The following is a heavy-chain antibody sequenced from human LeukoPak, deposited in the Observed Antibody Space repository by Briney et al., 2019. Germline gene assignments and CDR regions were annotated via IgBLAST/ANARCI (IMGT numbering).Heavy chain of an antibody. CDR1: GGTFSTFA. Sequence: GASVTVSSKASGGTFSTFAISWVRQAPGQGPEWMGRNIPILGITNYAQQFHGRVTITADKSTSTAYMELSSLRSEDTAMYYCAREMVRGVSFDYWGQGTAVTVSS. CDR3: AREMVRGVSFDY. J-gene: IGHJ4*02. D-gene: IGHD3-10*01. V-gene: IGHV1-69*04. CDR2: NIPILGIT.